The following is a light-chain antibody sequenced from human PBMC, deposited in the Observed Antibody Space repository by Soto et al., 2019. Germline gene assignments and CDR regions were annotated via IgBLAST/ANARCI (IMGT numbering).Light chain of an antibody. CDR2: DAS. CDR3: QQRSNWNLT. J-gene: IGKJ4*01. Sequence: EIVLTHSPATLSLSPGERATLSCTASQSVSSYLAWYQQKPGQAPRLLIYDASNTATGIPARFSGSGSGTDFTLTIISLEPEDFAVYYCQQRSNWNLTFGGGTKVDIK. CDR1: QSVSSY. V-gene: IGKV3-11*01.